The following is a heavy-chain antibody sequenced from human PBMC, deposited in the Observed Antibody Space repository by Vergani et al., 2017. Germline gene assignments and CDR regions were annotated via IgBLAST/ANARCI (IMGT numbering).Heavy chain of an antibody. CDR1: GYSFTSYW. CDR3: EVSVDYFDY. Sequence: EVQLVQSGAEVKKPGESLKISCKGSGYSFTSYWIGWVRQMPGEGLEWMGIIYPGDSDTRYRPSYQGQVTISADKSISTAMYYCARRADYYDSSGYYEVSVDYFDYWGQGTLVTVSS. CDR2: IYPGDSDT. D-gene: IGHD3-22*01. J-gene: IGHJ4*02. V-gene: IGHV5-51*03.